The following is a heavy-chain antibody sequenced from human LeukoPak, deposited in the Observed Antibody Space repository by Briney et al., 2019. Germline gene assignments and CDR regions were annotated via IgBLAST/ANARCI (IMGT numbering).Heavy chain of an antibody. J-gene: IGHJ3*02. CDR3: ASPHSYGYRLDAFDI. CDR1: GGSISSYY. CDR2: IYYSGST. D-gene: IGHD5-18*01. V-gene: IGHV4-59*12. Sequence: SSETLSLTCTVSGGSISSYYWSWIRQPPGKGLEWIGYIYYSGSTNYNPSLKSRDTISVDTSKNQFSLKLSSVTAADTAVYYCASPHSYGYRLDAFDIWGQGTMVTVSS.